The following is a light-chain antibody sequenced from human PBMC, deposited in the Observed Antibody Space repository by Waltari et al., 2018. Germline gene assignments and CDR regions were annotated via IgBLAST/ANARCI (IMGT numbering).Light chain of an antibody. V-gene: IGKV3-20*01. CDR3: QHYESLPVT. J-gene: IGKJ1*01. Sequence: EIVLTQSPGTLSLSPGERATLSCRASQSISKYLAWYQPKPGQAPRLLIDHASSRAAGVPDRFSGSGSGTDFSLSISRLEPEDFAVYYCQHYESLPVTFGQGTKVEIK. CDR2: HAS. CDR1: QSISKY.